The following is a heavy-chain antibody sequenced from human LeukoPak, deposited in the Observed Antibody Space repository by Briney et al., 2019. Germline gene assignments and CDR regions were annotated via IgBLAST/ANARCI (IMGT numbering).Heavy chain of an antibody. Sequence: PGGSLRLSCAASGFSFSSYAVPWVRQAPGKGLEWVAIISYDGSNKYYADSVKGRFTISRDNAKNSLYLQMDSLRAEDTAVYYCARVSSGLETYYRAFDIWGQGTMVTVSS. CDR1: GFSFSSYA. CDR3: ARVSSGLETYYRAFDI. V-gene: IGHV3-30*04. D-gene: IGHD3-10*01. J-gene: IGHJ3*02. CDR2: ISYDGSNK.